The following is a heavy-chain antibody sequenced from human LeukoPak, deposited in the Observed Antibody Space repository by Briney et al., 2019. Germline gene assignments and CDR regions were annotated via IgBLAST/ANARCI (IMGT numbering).Heavy chain of an antibody. CDR3: ARWIYSSNWYESGAFDM. V-gene: IGHV4-39*01. D-gene: IGHD6-13*01. Sequence: SETLSLTCTVSGGSISSSSYYWGWIRQPPGKGLEWIGSIYYSGSTYYNPSLKSRVTISVDTSKKQFSLKLSSVTAADTAVFYCARWIYSSNWYESGAFDMWGQGTMVTVS. CDR2: IYYSGST. J-gene: IGHJ3*02. CDR1: GGSISSSSYY.